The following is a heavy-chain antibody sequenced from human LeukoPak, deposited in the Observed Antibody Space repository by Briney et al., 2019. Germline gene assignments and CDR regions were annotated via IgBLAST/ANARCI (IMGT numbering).Heavy chain of an antibody. D-gene: IGHD2-2*02. V-gene: IGHV3-43*02. CDR2: ISGDGGSR. CDR1: GFTFDDYA. CDR3: AKDLVRYCSSTSCYKGY. J-gene: IGHJ4*02. Sequence: QPGGSLRLSCAVSGFTFDDYAMHWVRQAPGKGLEWVSLISGDGGSRYYAGSVKGRFTISRDNSKNTLYLQMNSLRAEDTAVYYCAKDLVRYCSSTSCYKGYWGQGTLVTVSS.